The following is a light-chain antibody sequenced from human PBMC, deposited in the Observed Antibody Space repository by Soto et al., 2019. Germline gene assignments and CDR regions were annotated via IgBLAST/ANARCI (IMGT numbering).Light chain of an antibody. CDR1: QSVSSS. J-gene: IGKJ1*01. CDR2: GAS. CDR3: QQFNNWPT. Sequence: EISMTQSPATLSVSPGERVTLSCRPSQSVSSSLAWYQQSPGPAPRLLIYGASGRASGVPARLSGSASGTELTLTIRRMKSEDSAVYYCQQFNNWPTFGQGTKVDIK. V-gene: IGKV3-15*01.